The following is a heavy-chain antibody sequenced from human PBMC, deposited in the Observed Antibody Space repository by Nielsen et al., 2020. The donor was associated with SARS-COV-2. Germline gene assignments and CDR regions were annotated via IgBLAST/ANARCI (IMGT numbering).Heavy chain of an antibody. CDR1: GFTFSSYS. V-gene: IGHV3-21*01. Sequence: GESLKISCAASGFTFSSYSMNWVRQAPGKGLEWVSSISSSSSYIYYADSVKGRFTISRDNAKNSLYLQMNSLRAEDTAVYYCARDVSRVDDAFDIWGQGTMVTVPS. D-gene: IGHD2-15*01. J-gene: IGHJ3*02. CDR3: ARDVSRVDDAFDI. CDR2: ISSSSSYI.